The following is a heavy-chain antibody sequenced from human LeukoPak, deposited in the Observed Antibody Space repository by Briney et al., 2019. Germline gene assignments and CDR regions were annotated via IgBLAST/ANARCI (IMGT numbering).Heavy chain of an antibody. CDR1: GFTFSSLE. CDR2: ISSSGSLI. CDR3: AREDEDAFDI. J-gene: IGHJ3*02. Sequence: GGSLRLSCAASGFTFSSLEMNWVRQAPGKGLEWVSYISSSGSLIFYVDSVKGRFTTSRDNAKNSLYLQMNSLRAEDTAVYYCAREDEDAFDIWGQGTMVTVSS. V-gene: IGHV3-48*03.